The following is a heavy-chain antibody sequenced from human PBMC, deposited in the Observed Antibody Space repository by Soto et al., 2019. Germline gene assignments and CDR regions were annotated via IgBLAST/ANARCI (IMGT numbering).Heavy chain of an antibody. CDR1: GGTFSSYA. J-gene: IGHJ5*02. V-gene: IGHV1-69*06. CDR2: IIPIFGTA. D-gene: IGHD6-13*01. Sequence: SVKVSCKASGGTFSSYAISWVRQAPGQGLEWMGGIIPIFGTANYAQKFQGRVTITADKSTSTAYMELSSLRSEDTAVYYCARNPLADGRYNWFDPWGQGTLVTVSS. CDR3: ARNPLADGRYNWFDP.